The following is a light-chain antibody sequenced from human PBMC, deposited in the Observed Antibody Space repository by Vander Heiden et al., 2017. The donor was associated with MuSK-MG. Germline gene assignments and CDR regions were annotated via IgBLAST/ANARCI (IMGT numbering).Light chain of an antibody. CDR1: QGIAKW. J-gene: IGKJ1*01. V-gene: IGKV1-12*01. CDR2: AAS. CDR3: QQGNSFPPWT. Sequence: DIQMTQSPSSVSASVGDRVTITCRAGQGIAKWLAWYQQKPGEAPNLLIFAASTLQSGVPPRFSGSGSGTEFTLTISNLQPEDFATYYCQQGNSFPPWTFGQGTKVEV.